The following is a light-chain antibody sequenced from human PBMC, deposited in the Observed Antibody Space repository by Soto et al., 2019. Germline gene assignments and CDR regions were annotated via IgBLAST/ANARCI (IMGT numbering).Light chain of an antibody. J-gene: IGKJ1*01. CDR1: QSISSW. CDR2: TAS. Sequence: DMQMTQSPCTLSASVGDRVTITCGASQSISSWLAWYQQKPGQAPKLLISTASSLRSGVPSRFSGSRSGTDFTLTITNLVFDDVATYYCQQSYGTPRTFGQGTKVDIK. CDR3: QQSYGTPRT. V-gene: IGKV1-39*01.